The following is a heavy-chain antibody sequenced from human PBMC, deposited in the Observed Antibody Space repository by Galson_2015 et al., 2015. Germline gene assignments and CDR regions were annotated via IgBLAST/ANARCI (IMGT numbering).Heavy chain of an antibody. D-gene: IGHD3-22*01. Sequence: SVKVSCKASGGTFSNFAITWVRQAPGQGLEWMGGIIPVSKRVDYAQKFQGRVTITADESTTTAYMDLSSLISEDTAVYYCARGGPYFYDSSDSPFDTWGQGTTVTVSS. V-gene: IGHV1-69*13. J-gene: IGHJ3*02. CDR1: GGTFSNFA. CDR2: IIPVSKRV. CDR3: ARGGPYFYDSSDSPFDT.